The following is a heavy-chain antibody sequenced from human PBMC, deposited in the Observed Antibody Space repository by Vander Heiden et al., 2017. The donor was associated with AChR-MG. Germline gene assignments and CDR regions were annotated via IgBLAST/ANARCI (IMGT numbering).Heavy chain of an antibody. CDR3: ATTWGIFGVVTPLGWFDP. CDR2: ISGSGGST. V-gene: IGHV3-23*01. D-gene: IGHD3-3*01. Sequence: DAQLLESGGGLVQPGGSMSHSCAAHGLTFGSHAMSWVRWVRQAPGKGLEWVSAISGSGGSTYYADSVKGRFTISRDNSKNTLYLQMNSLRAEDTAVYYCATTWGIFGVVTPLGWFDPWGQGTLVTVSS. J-gene: IGHJ5*02. CDR1: GLTFGSHA.